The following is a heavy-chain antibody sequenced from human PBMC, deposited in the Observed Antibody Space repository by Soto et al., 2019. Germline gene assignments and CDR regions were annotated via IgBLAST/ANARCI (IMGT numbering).Heavy chain of an antibody. CDR3: ASRNYYDTSGYYY. J-gene: IGHJ4*02. CDR2: ISGSGDST. Sequence: PGGSLRLSCAASGITFSNYAMSWVRQAPGKGLEWVSGISGSGDSTYYAESVKGRFTISRDNSKNTVYLQMNSLGAEDTAVYYCASRNYYDTSGYYYWGQGTLVTVSS. V-gene: IGHV3-23*01. D-gene: IGHD3-22*01. CDR1: GITFSNYA.